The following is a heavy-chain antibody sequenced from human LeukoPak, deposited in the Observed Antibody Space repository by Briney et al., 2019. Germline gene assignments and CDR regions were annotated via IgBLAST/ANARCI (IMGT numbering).Heavy chain of an antibody. CDR1: GYTFTSYD. J-gene: IGHJ3*02. V-gene: IGHV1-2*02. Sequence: ASVKVSCKASGYTFTSYDINWVRQATGQGLEWMGWMNPNSGGTNYAQKFQGRVTMTRDTSISTAYMELSRLRSDDTAVYYCARAAAGTGFDAFDIWGQGTMVTVSS. D-gene: IGHD6-13*01. CDR3: ARAAAGTGFDAFDI. CDR2: MNPNSGGT.